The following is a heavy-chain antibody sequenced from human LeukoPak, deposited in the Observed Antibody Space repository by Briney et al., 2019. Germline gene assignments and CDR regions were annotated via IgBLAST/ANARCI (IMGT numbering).Heavy chain of an antibody. V-gene: IGHV3-7*01. CDR2: INQDGSEK. Sequence: GGSLRLSCAASGFTFSSYWMSWVRQAPGEGLEWVANINQDGSEKYYVDSVKGRFTISRDNAKNSLYLQMNSLRAEDTAVYYCARDVATISNWFDPWGQGTLVTVSS. CDR1: GFTFSSYW. CDR3: ARDVATISNWFDP. J-gene: IGHJ5*02. D-gene: IGHD5-24*01.